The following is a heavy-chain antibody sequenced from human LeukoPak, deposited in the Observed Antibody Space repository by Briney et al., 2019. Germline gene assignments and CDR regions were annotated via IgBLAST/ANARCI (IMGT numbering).Heavy chain of an antibody. CDR1: GFTFSSYW. Sequence: GGSLRLSCAASGFTFSSYWMHWVRQAPGKGLVWVSRINSDGSSTSYADSVKGRFTISRDNAKNTLYLQMNSLRAEDTAVYYCARESGEWFGDLDPWFDPWGQGTLVTVSS. D-gene: IGHD3-10*01. CDR2: INSDGSST. V-gene: IGHV3-74*01. J-gene: IGHJ5*02. CDR3: ARESGEWFGDLDPWFDP.